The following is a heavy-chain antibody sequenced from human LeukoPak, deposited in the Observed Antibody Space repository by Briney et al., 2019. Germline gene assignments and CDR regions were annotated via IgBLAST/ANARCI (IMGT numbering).Heavy chain of an antibody. CDR1: GGSISCSSYY. V-gene: IGHV4-39*01. J-gene: IGHJ5*02. Sequence: SETLSLTCTVSGGSISCSSYYWGWIRQPPGKGLEWIGSIYDSGSTYYNPSLKSRVTISVDTSKNQFSLKLSSVTAADTAVYYCARVSIAARPPRTDRFFNWFDPWGQGTLVTVSS. CDR3: ARVSIAARPPRTDRFFNWFDP. CDR2: IYDSGST. D-gene: IGHD6-6*01.